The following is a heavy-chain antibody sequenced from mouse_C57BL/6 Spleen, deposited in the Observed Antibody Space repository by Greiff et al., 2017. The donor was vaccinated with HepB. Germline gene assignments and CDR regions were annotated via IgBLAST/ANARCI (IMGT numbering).Heavy chain of an antibody. D-gene: IGHD2-4*01. CDR1: GYTFTSYW. Sequence: QVQLKQPGAELVRPGSSVKLSCKASGYTFTSYWMHWVKQRPIQGLEWIGNIDPSDSETHYNQKFKDKATLTVDKSSSTAYMQLSSLTSEDSAVYYCARWGYDYGFDYWGQGTTLTVSS. V-gene: IGHV1-52*01. CDR3: ARWGYDYGFDY. J-gene: IGHJ2*01. CDR2: IDPSDSET.